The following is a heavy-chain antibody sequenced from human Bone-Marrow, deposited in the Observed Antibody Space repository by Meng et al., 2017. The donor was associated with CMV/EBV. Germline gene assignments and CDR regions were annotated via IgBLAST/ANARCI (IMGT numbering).Heavy chain of an antibody. V-gene: IGHV3-7*01. CDR2: IKQDGSEK. CDR1: GFTFSSSW. D-gene: IGHD6-13*01. CDR3: AREVVLEQQLVIGPLYYYYGMDV. J-gene: IGHJ6*02. Sequence: GESLKISCAASGFTFSSSWMSWVRQAPGKGLEWVANIKQDGSEKYYVDSVKGRFTISRDNAKNSLYLKMNSLRAEDTAVYYCAREVVLEQQLVIGPLYYYYGMDVWGQGTTVTVSS.